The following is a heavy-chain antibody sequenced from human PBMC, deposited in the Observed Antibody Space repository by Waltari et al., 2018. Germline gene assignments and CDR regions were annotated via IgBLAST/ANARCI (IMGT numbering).Heavy chain of an antibody. CDR2: ISGSGGST. V-gene: IGHV3-23*01. J-gene: IGHJ2*01. CDR1: GFTFSSYA. D-gene: IGHD4-17*01. CDR3: AKDRSRNGDYVGWYFDL. Sequence: EVQLLESGGGLVQPGGSLRLSCAASGFTFSSYAMSCVRQAPGKVLEWVSAISGSGGSTYYADSVKGRFTISRDNSKNTLYLQMNSLRAEDTAVYYCAKDRSRNGDYVGWYFDLWGRGTLVTVSS.